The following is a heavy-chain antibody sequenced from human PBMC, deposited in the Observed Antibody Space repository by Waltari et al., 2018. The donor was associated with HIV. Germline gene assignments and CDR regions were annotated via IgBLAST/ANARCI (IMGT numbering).Heavy chain of an antibody. CDR3: AKDLAPYGSHGWSLDY. CDR1: GFTFDDYA. J-gene: IGHJ4*02. D-gene: IGHD6-19*01. Sequence: EVQLVESGGGLVQPGRSLRLSCAASGFTFDDYAMHWVRQAPGKGLEWVLGISWNSGSIGYAESVKGRFTISRDNAKNSLYLQMDSLRAEDTALYYCAKDLAPYGSHGWSLDYWGQGTLVTVSS. V-gene: IGHV3-9*01. CDR2: ISWNSGSI.